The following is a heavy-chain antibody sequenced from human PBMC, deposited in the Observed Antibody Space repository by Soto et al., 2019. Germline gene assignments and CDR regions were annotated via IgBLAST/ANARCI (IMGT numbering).Heavy chain of an antibody. D-gene: IGHD2-15*01. J-gene: IGHJ4*02. CDR2: INPSGST. Sequence: QVQLQQWGAGLLKPSETLSLTCAVYGGSFSGYYWSWIRQPPGKGLEWIGEINPSGSTNYNPHLKSRVTISVDSSKNQFSLKLSAVTAADTAVYYCARGQSEDIVVVVAATQFDYWGQGPRVTVSS. CDR1: GGSFSGYY. V-gene: IGHV4-34*01. CDR3: ARGQSEDIVVVVAATQFDY.